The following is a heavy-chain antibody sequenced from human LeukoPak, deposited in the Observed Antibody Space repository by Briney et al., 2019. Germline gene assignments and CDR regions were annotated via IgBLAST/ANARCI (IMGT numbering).Heavy chain of an antibody. V-gene: IGHV4-39*01. Sequence: SETLSLTCTVSGGSISSSNYFWAWIRQPPGKGLEWIGSIYYSGSTYYNPSLNSRVTISVDTSKNQFSLNLSSVTAADTAVYYCARLITAFQAFDSWGQGTLVTVSS. CDR2: IYYSGST. CDR1: GGSISSSNYF. CDR3: ARLITAFQAFDS. J-gene: IGHJ4*02. D-gene: IGHD3-16*01.